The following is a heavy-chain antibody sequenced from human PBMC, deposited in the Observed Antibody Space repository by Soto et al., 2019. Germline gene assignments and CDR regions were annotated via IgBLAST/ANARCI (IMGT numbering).Heavy chain of an antibody. CDR2: ISGSGGST. J-gene: IGHJ4*02. D-gene: IGHD2-15*01. CDR1: GFTFSSFA. V-gene: IGHV3-23*01. Sequence: PGGSMRLSCTASGFTFSSFAMSWARQAPGKQLEWVSAISGSGGSTYYADSVKGRFTISRDNSKNTLYLQMNSLRAEDTAVYYCAKSVPSPYCSGGSCYQPFDYWGQGTLVTVSS. CDR3: AKSVPSPYCSGGSCYQPFDY.